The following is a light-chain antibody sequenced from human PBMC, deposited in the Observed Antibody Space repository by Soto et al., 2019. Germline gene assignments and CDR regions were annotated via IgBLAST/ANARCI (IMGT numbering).Light chain of an antibody. Sequence: TVLTQPPATLSLSPGERATLSCRASQSVSSYLAWYQQKPGQAPRLLIYDASHRATGIPARFSGTGSGTDFTLTISSLEPEDFAVYYCQQRSNWPPEVTFGQGTRLEIK. CDR1: QSVSSY. CDR2: DAS. CDR3: QQRSNWPPEVT. J-gene: IGKJ5*01. V-gene: IGKV3-11*01.